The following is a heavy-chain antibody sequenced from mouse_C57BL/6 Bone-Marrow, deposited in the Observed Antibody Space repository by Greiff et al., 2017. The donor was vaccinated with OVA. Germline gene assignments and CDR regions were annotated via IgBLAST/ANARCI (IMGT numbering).Heavy chain of an antibody. CDR2: IHPNSGST. D-gene: IGHD1-1*01. CDR3: ARNYDGSSVDY. V-gene: IGHV1-64*01. Sequence: QVQLQQPGAELVKPGASVKLSCKASGYTFTSYWMHWVKQRPGQGLEWIGMIHPNSGSTNYNEKFKSKATLTVDKSSSTAYMQLSSLTSEDSAVYYCARNYDGSSVDYWGQGTTLTVSS. CDR1: GYTFTSYW. J-gene: IGHJ2*01.